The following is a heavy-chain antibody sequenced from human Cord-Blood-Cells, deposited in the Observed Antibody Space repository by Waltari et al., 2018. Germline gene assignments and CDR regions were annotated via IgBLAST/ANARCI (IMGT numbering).Heavy chain of an antibody. Sequence: QVQLQQRDARLLRPSVTVSLTSAVSGGSFGGSSWGWLRQPPGKGLEWIGEINHSGSTNYNPSLKSLVTIAVDTSKNQFSLKLSSVTAADTAVYYCAGSGYSSSWYDTWGQGTLVTVSS. J-gene: IGHJ5*02. D-gene: IGHD6-13*01. V-gene: IGHV4-34*01. CDR1: GGSFGGSS. CDR3: AGSGYSSSWYDT. CDR2: INHSGST.